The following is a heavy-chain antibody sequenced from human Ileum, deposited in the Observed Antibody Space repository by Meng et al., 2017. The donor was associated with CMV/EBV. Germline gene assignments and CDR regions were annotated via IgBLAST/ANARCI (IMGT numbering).Heavy chain of an antibody. CDR3: ARVRVHSSGWRPFDY. J-gene: IGHJ4*02. CDR2: IYYTGNS. V-gene: IGHV4-39*07. CDR1: GDSLSSTSHH. Sequence: GSLRLSCAVSGDSLSSTSHHWVWLRQPPGQGLEWIGNIYYTGNSYYNPSLKSRVNILTDTSKNQFSLRLDFVTTADTATYYCARVRVHSSGWRPFDYWGRGTLVTVSS. D-gene: IGHD6-19*01.